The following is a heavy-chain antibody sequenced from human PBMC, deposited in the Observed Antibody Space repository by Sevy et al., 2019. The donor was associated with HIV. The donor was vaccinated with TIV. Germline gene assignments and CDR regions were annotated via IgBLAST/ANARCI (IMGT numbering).Heavy chain of an antibody. CDR2: MSSSGSTI. J-gene: IGHJ6*02. CDR1: GFTFTSYS. CDR3: ARDRSGSYYYYYGMDV. Sequence: GGSLRLSCAASGFTFTSYSMNWVRQAPGKGLEWVSYMSSSGSTIYYADSVKGRFTISRDIAQKSLHLHMNSLRDEDTAVYYCARDRSGSYYYYYGMDVWGQGTTVTVSS. V-gene: IGHV3-48*02. D-gene: IGHD1-26*01.